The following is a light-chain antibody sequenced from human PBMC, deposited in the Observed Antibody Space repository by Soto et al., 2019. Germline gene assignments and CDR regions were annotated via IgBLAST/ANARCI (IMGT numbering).Light chain of an antibody. Sequence: SYVLTQPSSVSVAPGQTARIPCGGDNIGTKSVHWYRQRPGQAPVLVVYDDTSRPSGTPDRVSGSNSGNTATLTISRVEAGYEADYYCQVWDSDSEHYVFGGGTKLTVL. CDR3: QVWDSDSEHYV. CDR2: DDT. J-gene: IGLJ1*01. V-gene: IGLV3-21*02. CDR1: NIGTKS.